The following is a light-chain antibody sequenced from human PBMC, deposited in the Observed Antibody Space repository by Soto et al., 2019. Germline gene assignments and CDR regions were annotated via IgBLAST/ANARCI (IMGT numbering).Light chain of an antibody. J-gene: IGKJ1*01. V-gene: IGKV3-20*01. CDR3: QQYGSSPWT. CDR1: QSVSSSY. CDR2: GAS. Sequence: EIVLTQSPGTLSLSPGERATLSCRASQSVSSSYLAWYQQKPGQAPMLLIYGASSRATGIPDRFSCSGSGTDFTLTISRLEPEDFAVYYCQQYGSSPWTFGQVTKVEIK.